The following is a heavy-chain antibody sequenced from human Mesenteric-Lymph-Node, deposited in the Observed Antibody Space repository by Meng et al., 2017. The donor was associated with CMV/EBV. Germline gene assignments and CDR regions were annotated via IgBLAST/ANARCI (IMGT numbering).Heavy chain of an antibody. V-gene: IGHV3-48*03. CDR2: ISSSGSTI. D-gene: IGHD3-3*01. CDR1: GFTFSSYE. Sequence: GESLKISCAASGFTFSSYEMNWVRQAPGKGLEWVSYISSSGSTIYYADSVKGRFTISRDNAKNSLYLQMNSLRAEDTAVYYCARDARITIFGVVYYYGMDVWGQGTTGT. CDR3: ARDARITIFGVVYYYGMDV. J-gene: IGHJ6*02.